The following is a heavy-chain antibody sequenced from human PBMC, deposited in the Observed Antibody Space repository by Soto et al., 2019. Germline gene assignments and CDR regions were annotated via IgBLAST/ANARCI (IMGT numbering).Heavy chain of an antibody. D-gene: IGHD4-17*01. CDR1: GFTVSSNY. CDR2: IYSGGST. V-gene: IGHV3-66*01. CDR3: ASSIFYGDYPPDYYYYMDV. Sequence: GGSLRLSCAASGFTVSSNYMSWVRQAPGKGLEWVSVIYSGGSTYYADSVKGRFTISRDNSKNTLFLQMNSLRADDTAVYYCASSIFYGDYPPDYYYYMDVWGKGTTVTVSS. J-gene: IGHJ6*03.